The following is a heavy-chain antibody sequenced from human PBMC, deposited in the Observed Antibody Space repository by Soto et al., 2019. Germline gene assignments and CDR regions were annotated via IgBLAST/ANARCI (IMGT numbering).Heavy chain of an antibody. J-gene: IGHJ6*02. Sequence: QVTLKESGPVLVKPTETLTLTCTVSGFSLSNARMGVSWIRQPPGKALEWLAHIFSNDEKSYSTSLKSRLTLSKDTSKSQVVLTMTNMDPVYTATDYCARMPVLTPYDYYYGMDVWGQGTTVTVSS. CDR1: GFSLSNARMG. CDR3: ARMPVLTPYDYYYGMDV. CDR2: IFSNDEK. V-gene: IGHV2-26*01.